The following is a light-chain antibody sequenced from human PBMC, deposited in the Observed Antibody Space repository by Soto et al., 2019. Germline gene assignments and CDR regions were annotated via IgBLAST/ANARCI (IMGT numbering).Light chain of an antibody. Sequence: DIQMTQSPSTLSASVGDRVTITCRASQSIGSWLAWYQQKPGKAPKLLIYKASSLESGVPLRFSVSGSGTESTLTISSLQPDDLATYDCQQYNSYPLTFGGGTKVEIK. CDR3: QQYNSYPLT. V-gene: IGKV1-5*03. J-gene: IGKJ4*01. CDR2: KAS. CDR1: QSIGSW.